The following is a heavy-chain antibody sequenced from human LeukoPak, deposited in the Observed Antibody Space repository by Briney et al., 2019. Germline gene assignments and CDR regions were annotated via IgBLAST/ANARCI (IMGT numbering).Heavy chain of an antibody. CDR1: GGSFSGYY. J-gene: IGHJ6*02. V-gene: IGHV4-34*01. D-gene: IGHD6-13*01. Sequence: SETLSLTCAVYGGSFSGYYWSWIRQPPGKGLEWIGEINHSGSTNYNPSLKSRVTISVDTSKNQFSLKLSSVTAADTAVYYCARTQASSYGMDVWGQGTTVTVSS. CDR2: INHSGST. CDR3: ARTQASSYGMDV.